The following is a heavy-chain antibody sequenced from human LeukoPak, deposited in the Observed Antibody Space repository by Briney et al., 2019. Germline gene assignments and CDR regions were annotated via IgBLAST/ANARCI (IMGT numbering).Heavy chain of an antibody. CDR3: ARDKSAGADTGSSFYY. D-gene: IGHD3-10*01. CDR1: GFTFSNYW. V-gene: IGHV3-7*03. Sequence: PGGSLRLSCAASGFTFSNYWMTWVRQAPEKGLEWVASIKQDGSEKYCVDSVKGRFTISRDNAKKSLYLQMNSLRAEDTAVYYRARDKSAGADTGSSFYYWGQGALVTVSS. J-gene: IGHJ4*02. CDR2: IKQDGSEK.